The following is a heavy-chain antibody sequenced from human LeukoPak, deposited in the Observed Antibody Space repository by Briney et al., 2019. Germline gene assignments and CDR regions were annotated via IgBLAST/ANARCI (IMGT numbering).Heavy chain of an antibody. Sequence: PGGSLRLSCTASGFTFINGWMTWVRQALGKGLEWVGRIKSRTDDRAIDYAAPVKGRFTISRDDSKNTLYLQMNSLKTEDTAVYYCTTGNRYYDSSGYYPYYFDYWGQGTLVTVSS. CDR3: TTGNRYYDSSGYYPYYFDY. CDR2: IKSRTDDRAI. D-gene: IGHD3-22*01. J-gene: IGHJ4*02. V-gene: IGHV3-15*01. CDR1: GFTFINGW.